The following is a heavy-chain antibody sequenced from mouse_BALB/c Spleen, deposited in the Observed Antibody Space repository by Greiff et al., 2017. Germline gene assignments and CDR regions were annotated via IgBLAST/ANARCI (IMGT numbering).Heavy chain of an antibody. Sequence: QVQLQQSGAELVKPGASVKLSCKASGYTFTSYYMYWVKQRPGQGLEWIGEINPSNGGTNFNEKFKSKATLTVDKSSSTAYMQLSSLTSEDSAVYYCTSLTPFADWGQGTLVTVSA. V-gene: IGHV1S81*02. CDR1: GYTFTSYY. CDR3: TSLTPFAD. CDR2: INPSNGGT. D-gene: IGHD4-1*01. J-gene: IGHJ3*01.